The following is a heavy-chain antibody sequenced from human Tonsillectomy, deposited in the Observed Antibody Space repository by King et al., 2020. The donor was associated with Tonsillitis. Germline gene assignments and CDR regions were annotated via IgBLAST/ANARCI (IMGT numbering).Heavy chain of an antibody. Sequence: VQLVESGGGLVRPGGSLRLSCAASGFTFSNHWMAWVRQAPGKGLECVDNIKQGGSEKYYVDSVKGRFTISRDNASNSLHLQMSGLRSDDTAVYYCVRDLTGDDVSDVWGQGTMVTVSS. CDR3: VRDLTGDDVSDV. CDR2: IKQGGSEK. V-gene: IGHV3-7*03. D-gene: IGHD2-21*01. J-gene: IGHJ3*01. CDR1: GFTFSNHW.